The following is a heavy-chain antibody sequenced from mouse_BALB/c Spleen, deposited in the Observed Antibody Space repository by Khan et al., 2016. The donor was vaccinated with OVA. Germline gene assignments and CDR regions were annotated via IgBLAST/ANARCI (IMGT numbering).Heavy chain of an antibody. CDR1: GFTFSSYS. CDR2: MSSGGDYT. Sequence: EVELVESGGDLVKPGGTLKLSCAASGFTFSSYSMSWVRQIPDKRLEWVATMSSGGDYTYYPDSVTGRFTISIDNSKNTLYLQMSSLKSEDTAMYYCASHLSGSFAYWGQGTLVTVSA. V-gene: IGHV5-6*01. D-gene: IGHD4-1*01. J-gene: IGHJ3*01. CDR3: ASHLSGSFAY.